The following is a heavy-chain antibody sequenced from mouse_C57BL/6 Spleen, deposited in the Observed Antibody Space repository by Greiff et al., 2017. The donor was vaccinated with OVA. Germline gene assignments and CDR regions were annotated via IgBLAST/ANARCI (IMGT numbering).Heavy chain of an antibody. CDR3: TRGNYDYDLDY. D-gene: IGHD2-4*01. CDR2: ISSGGDYI. CDR1: GFTFSSYA. Sequence: EVMLVESGEGLVKPGGSLKLSCAASGFTFSSYAMSWVRQTPEKRLEWVAYISSGGDYIYYADTVKGRFTISRDNARNTLYLQMSSLKSEDTAMYYCTRGNYDYDLDYWGQGTTLTVSS. V-gene: IGHV5-9-1*02. J-gene: IGHJ2*01.